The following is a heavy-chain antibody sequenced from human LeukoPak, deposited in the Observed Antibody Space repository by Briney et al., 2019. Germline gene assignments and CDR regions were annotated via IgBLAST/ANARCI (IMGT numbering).Heavy chain of an antibody. CDR2: ISYDGSNK. Sequence: PGGSLRLSSAAPGFTFCSYAMHWVRQAPGKGLEWVAVISYDGSNKYFADSVKGRFTISRDSSKNTLYLQMNSLRVDDTAVYYCAKDGTRGIRFGKIPHYFDYWGQGTLVTVSS. J-gene: IGHJ4*02. CDR1: GFTFCSYA. CDR3: AKDGTRGIRFGKIPHYFDY. D-gene: IGHD3-10*01. V-gene: IGHV3-30*04.